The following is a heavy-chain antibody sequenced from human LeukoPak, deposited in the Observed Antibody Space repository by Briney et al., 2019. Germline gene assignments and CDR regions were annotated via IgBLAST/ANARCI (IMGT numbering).Heavy chain of an antibody. V-gene: IGHV1-18*04. D-gene: IGHD3-9*01. Sequence: GTSEKVSCKASGSTFTIYSISWVRQAPGQGLEWMGWISAYNGNTNYAQNLQARVTLTTETAASTAYKDLRSLSSDDTAVNYCARAKLRYFDWTYYHADYWGQGTLVTVPS. CDR2: ISAYNGNT. CDR1: GSTFTIYS. CDR3: ARAKLRYFDWTYYHADY. J-gene: IGHJ4*02.